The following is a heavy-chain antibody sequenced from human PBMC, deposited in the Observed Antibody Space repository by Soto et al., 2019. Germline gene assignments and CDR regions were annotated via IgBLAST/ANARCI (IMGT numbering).Heavy chain of an antibody. J-gene: IGHJ6*02. D-gene: IGHD6-13*01. CDR3: ARDQAKYSSSWYGGMDV. Sequence: SVKVSCKASGGTFSSYAISWVRQAPGQGLEWMGGIIPIFGTANYAQKFQGRVTITADESTSTAYMELSSLRSEDTAVYYCARDQAKYSSSWYGGMDVWGQGTTVTVSS. CDR2: IIPIFGTA. V-gene: IGHV1-69*13. CDR1: GGTFSSYA.